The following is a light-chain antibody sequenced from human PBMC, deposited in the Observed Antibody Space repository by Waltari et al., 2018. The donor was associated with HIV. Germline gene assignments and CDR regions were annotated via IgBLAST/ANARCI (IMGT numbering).Light chain of an antibody. V-gene: IGLV2-14*01. CDR1: SSDVGAYNY. CDR3: SSYTRSSTMV. Sequence: QSALTQPASVSGSPGQSITISCTGTSSDVGAYNYVSWYQVLPDKVPTLLFYEASGRPGGFSSRFCGSKSGNAASLTGAGLQAEDGADYYCSSYTRSSTMVFGGGTKLTVL. J-gene: IGLJ2*01. CDR2: EAS.